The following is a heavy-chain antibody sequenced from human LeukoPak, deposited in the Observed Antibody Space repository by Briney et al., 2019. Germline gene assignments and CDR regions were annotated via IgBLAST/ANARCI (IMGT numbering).Heavy chain of an antibody. CDR1: GFTFGSYW. CDR2: VNLDGRST. J-gene: IGHJ4*02. CDR3: VRDVWGDRDGFFEY. D-gene: IGHD5-24*01. V-gene: IGHV3-74*01. Sequence: GGSLRLSCAASGFTFGSYWMHWVRQVPGKGLMWVARVNLDGRSTSYAESVKGRFTISRDNAKLTVYLQMNSLRADDTAVYYCVRDVWGDRDGFFEYWGQGALVTVSS.